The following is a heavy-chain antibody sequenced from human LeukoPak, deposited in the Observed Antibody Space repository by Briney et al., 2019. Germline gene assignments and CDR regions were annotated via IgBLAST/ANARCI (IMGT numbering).Heavy chain of an antibody. CDR1: EFTFSDYY. J-gene: IGHJ3*02. CDR3: AKNIDNLDGAFDI. CDR2: ISSSGSTI. V-gene: IGHV3-11*01. D-gene: IGHD2/OR15-2a*01. Sequence: GGSLRLSCAASEFTFSDYYMRWIRQAPGKGLEWVSYISSSGSTIYYADSVKGRFTISRDNAKNSLYLQMNSLRAEDTAVYYCAKNIDNLDGAFDIWGQGTMVTVSS.